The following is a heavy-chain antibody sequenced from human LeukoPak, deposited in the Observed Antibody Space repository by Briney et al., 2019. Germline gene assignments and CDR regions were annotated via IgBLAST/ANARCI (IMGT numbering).Heavy chain of an antibody. Sequence: GGSLRLSCAASGFTVSSNCMSWVRQAPGKGLEWVSVIYSGGSTYYADSVKGRFTISRDNSKNTLYLQMNSLRAEDTAVYYCVRVRQRGSDYYYYGMDVWGQGTTVTVSS. CDR3: VRVRQRGSDYYYYGMDV. D-gene: IGHD1-26*01. J-gene: IGHJ6*02. CDR1: GFTVSSNC. CDR2: IYSGGST. V-gene: IGHV3-53*01.